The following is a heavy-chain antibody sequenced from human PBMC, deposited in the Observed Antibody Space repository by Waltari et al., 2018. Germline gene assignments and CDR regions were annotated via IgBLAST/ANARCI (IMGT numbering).Heavy chain of an antibody. D-gene: IGHD3-16*01. J-gene: IGHJ5*02. CDR2: INHSGST. CDR1: GGSFSGYY. V-gene: IGHV4-34*01. CDR3: ARLTENEAVGDWFDP. Sequence: QVQLQQWGAGLLKPSETLSLTCAVYGGSFSGYYWSWTRQPPGKGLEWIGEINHSGSTNYNPSLKSRVTISVDTSKNQFSLKLSSVTAADTAVYYCARLTENEAVGDWFDPWGQGTLVTVSS.